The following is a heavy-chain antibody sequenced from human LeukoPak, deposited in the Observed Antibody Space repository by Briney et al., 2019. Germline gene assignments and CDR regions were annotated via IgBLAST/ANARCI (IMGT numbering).Heavy chain of an antibody. CDR2: LNPSGGST. CDR1: GYTFTSYY. D-gene: IGHD5-24*01. V-gene: IGHV1-46*03. Sequence: GASVKVSCKASGYTFTSYYMHWVRQAPGQGLEWMGILNPSGGSTSYAQKFQGRVTMTRDTSTSTVYVELSSLRSEDTAVYYCASGGWLQLAFDYWGQGTLVTVSS. CDR3: ASGGWLQLAFDY. J-gene: IGHJ4*02.